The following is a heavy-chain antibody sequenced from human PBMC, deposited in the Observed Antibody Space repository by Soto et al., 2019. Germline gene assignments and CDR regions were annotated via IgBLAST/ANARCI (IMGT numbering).Heavy chain of an antibody. CDR3: ARFPLGDPSGSYYFYYYYGMDV. J-gene: IGHJ6*02. CDR1: GFTFSSYA. D-gene: IGHD3-10*01. CDR2: ISYDGSNK. V-gene: IGHV3-30*03. Sequence: PGGSLRLSCAASGFTFSSYAMSWVRQAPGKGLEWVAVISYDGSNKYYADSVKGRFTISRDNAKNSLYLQMNSLRAEDTAVYYCARFPLGDPSGSYYFYYYYGMDVWGQGTTVTVSS.